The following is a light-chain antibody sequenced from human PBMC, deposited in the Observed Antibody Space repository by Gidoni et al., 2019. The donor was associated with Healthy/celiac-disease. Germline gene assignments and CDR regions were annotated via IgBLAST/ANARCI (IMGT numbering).Light chain of an antibody. CDR3: QQYYSYPYT. CDR1: QVISSY. Sequence: AIRMTQSPSSFSASTGDRVTITCRASQVISSYLAWYQQKPGKAPKLLIYAASTLQSGVPSRFSGSGSGTDFTLTISCLQSEDFAPYYCQQYYSYPYTFGQGTKLEIK. J-gene: IGKJ2*01. V-gene: IGKV1-8*01. CDR2: AAS.